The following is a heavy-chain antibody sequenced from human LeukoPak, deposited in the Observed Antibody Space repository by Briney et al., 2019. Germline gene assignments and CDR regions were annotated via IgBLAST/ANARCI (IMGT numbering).Heavy chain of an antibody. CDR1: GFTFSSYA. J-gene: IGHJ6*02. CDR3: AKLGGTWSGYFTYYYYGMDV. V-gene: IGHV3-23*01. CDR2: ISGSGGST. Sequence: GGSLRLSCAASGFTFSSYAMSWVRQAPGRGLEWVSAISGSGGSTYYVDSVKGRFTISRDNFKNTLYLQMNSLRAEDTAVYYCAKLGGTWSGYFTYYYYGMDVWGQGTTVTVSS. D-gene: IGHD3-3*01.